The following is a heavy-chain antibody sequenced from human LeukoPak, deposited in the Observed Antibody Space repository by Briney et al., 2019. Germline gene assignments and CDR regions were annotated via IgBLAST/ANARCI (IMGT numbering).Heavy chain of an antibody. CDR2: ISSSGSTI. CDR3: ARDHIVVVPAAIPHLGY. J-gene: IGHJ4*02. V-gene: IGHV3-11*01. Sequence: GGSLRLSCAASGFTFSDYYMSWIRQAPGKGLEWVSYISSSGSTIYYADSVKGRFTISRDNAKNSLYLQMNSLRAEDTAVYYCARDHIVVVPAAIPHLGYWGQGTLVTVSS. D-gene: IGHD2-2*01. CDR1: GFTFSDYY.